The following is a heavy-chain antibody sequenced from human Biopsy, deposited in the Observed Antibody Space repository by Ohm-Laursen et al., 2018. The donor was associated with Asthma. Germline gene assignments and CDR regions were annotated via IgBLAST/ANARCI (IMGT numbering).Heavy chain of an antibody. CDR3: AGPSTNRDILYYYYHMDV. V-gene: IGHV1-69*06. CDR1: GGMLGNYA. CDR2: ISPIFGSS. J-gene: IGHJ6*02. Sequence: GGSVRVSCKASGGMLGNYAISWGRQAPGLGLEWMGGISPIFGSSNYAQRFQGRVTITADIFTRTVYMELSGLRCADTAIYYFAGPSTNRDILYYYYHMDVWGQGTTVIVSS. D-gene: IGHD2-2*01.